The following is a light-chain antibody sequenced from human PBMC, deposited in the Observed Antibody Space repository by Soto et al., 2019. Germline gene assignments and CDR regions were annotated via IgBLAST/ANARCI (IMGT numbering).Light chain of an antibody. CDR1: SSNIGAGYD. Sequence: QSVLTQPPSVSGVPGQRVTISCAGSSSNIGAGYDVHWYQQLPGTAPKLLIYGSSYRLSGVPDRFSGSKSGTSASLAITGLQAEDEADYYCQSYDISLSGWVFGGGTKLTVL. CDR2: GSS. V-gene: IGLV1-40*01. J-gene: IGLJ3*02. CDR3: QSYDISLSGWV.